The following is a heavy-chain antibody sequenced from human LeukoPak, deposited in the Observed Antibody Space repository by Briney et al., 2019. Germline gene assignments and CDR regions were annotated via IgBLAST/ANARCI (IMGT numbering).Heavy chain of an antibody. CDR2: ISSSSSYI. Sequence: PGGSLRLSCAASGFTFSSYSMNWVRQAPGKGLEWVSSISSSSSYIYYADSVKGRFTISRDNAKNSLYLQMNSLSAEDTAVYYCARGVSSIAARRVNWFDPWGQGTLVTVSS. CDR1: GFTFSSYS. CDR3: ARGVSSIAARRVNWFDP. J-gene: IGHJ5*02. V-gene: IGHV3-21*01. D-gene: IGHD6-6*01.